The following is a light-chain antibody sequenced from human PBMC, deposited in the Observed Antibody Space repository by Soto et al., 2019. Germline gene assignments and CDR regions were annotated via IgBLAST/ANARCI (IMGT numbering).Light chain of an antibody. V-gene: IGLV2-14*03. CDR2: DVG. J-gene: IGLJ1*01. CDR3: SSWTTSSTPLCV. CDR1: SSDIGGYNH. Sequence: QSVLTQPASVSGSPGQSISISCTGTSSDIGGYNHVSWYQQHPGKAPKLMIYDVGNRPSGVSNRFSGSKSGNTASLTISGLQAEDEADYYCSSWTTSSTPLCVFGTGTKVTV.